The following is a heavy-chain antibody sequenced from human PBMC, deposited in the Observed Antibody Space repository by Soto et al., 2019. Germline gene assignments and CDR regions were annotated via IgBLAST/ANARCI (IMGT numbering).Heavy chain of an antibody. CDR3: ASHFSSTSCSLDYYYYMDV. CDR1: RVGFSCYS. Sequence: SAEVCWKACRVGFSCYSMWWVCQETGQGLEWMGRIIPILGIANYAQKFQGRVTITADKSTSTAYMELSSLRSEDTAVYYCASHFSSTSCSLDYYYYMDVWGKGTTVTVSS. CDR2: IIPILGIA. D-gene: IGHD2-2*01. J-gene: IGHJ6*03. V-gene: IGHV1-69*02.